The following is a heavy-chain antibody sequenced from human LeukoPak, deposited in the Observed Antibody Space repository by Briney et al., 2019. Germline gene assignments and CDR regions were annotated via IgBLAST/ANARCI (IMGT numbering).Heavy chain of an antibody. CDR1: GFTFSSYW. V-gene: IGHV3-7*01. D-gene: IGHD6-19*01. CDR2: IKQDGSEK. CDR3: AREVSSSGWYGFGDSLGFDI. J-gene: IGHJ3*02. Sequence: PGGSLRLSCAASGFTFSSYWMSWVRQAPGKGLEWVANIKQDGSEKCYVDSVKGRFIISRDNAKNSLYLQMNSLRAEDTAVYYCAREVSSSGWYGFGDSLGFDIWGQGTMVTVSS.